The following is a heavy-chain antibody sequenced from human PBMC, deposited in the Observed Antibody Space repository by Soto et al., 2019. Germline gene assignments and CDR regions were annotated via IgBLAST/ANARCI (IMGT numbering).Heavy chain of an antibody. CDR2: ISGGSKAI. D-gene: IGHD6-19*01. V-gene: IGHV3-48*02. CDR1: GIIFRSYS. Sequence: EVQLVESGGGLVQPGGSLRLSCVASGIIFRSYSMNWIRQVPGKGLEWVSYISGGSKAIYYADSVKGRFTISRDNAKNSLYLHMNSLRDEDTAVYYCARDRPGAAFSDCFDPWGQGTLVTVSS. CDR3: ARDRPGAAFSDCFDP. J-gene: IGHJ5*02.